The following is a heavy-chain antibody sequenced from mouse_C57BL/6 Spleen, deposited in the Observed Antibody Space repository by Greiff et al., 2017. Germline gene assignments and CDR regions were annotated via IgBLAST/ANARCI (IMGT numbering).Heavy chain of an antibody. V-gene: IGHV1-80*01. D-gene: IGHD1-1*01. Sequence: QVQLQQSGAELVKPGASVKISCKASGYAFSSYWMNWVKQRPGKGLEWIGQIYPGDGDTNYNGKFKGKATLTADKSSSTAYMQLSSLTSEDSAVYFCARHGSSSHFDYWGQGTTLTVSS. CDR2: IYPGDGDT. CDR3: ARHGSSSHFDY. J-gene: IGHJ2*01. CDR1: GYAFSSYW.